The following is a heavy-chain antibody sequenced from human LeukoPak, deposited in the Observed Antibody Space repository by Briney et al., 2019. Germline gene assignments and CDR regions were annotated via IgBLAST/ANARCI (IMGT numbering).Heavy chain of an antibody. CDR1: GGSFSGYY. CDR2: INHSGST. Sequence: SETLSLTCAVYGGSFSGYYWSWIRQPPGKGLEWIGEINHSGSTNYNPSLKSRVTISVDTSKNQFSLKLSSVTAADTAVYYCARGLWFDPWGQGTLVTVSS. V-gene: IGHV4-34*01. J-gene: IGHJ5*02. CDR3: ARGLWFDP.